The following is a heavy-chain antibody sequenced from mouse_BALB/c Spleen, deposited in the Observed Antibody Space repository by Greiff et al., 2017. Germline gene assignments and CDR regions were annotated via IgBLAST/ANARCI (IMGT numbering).Heavy chain of an antibody. CDR1: GFTFSSYG. D-gene: IGHD2-3*01. CDR3: ARGFYDGYYVYAMDY. V-gene: IGHV5-6-3*01. Sequence: EVQLVESGGGLVQPGGSLKLSCAASGFTFSSYGMSWVRQTPDKRLELVATINSNGGSTYYPDSVKGRFTISRDNAKNTLYLQMSSLKSEDTAMYYCARGFYDGYYVYAMDYWGQGTSVTVSS. J-gene: IGHJ4*01. CDR2: INSNGGST.